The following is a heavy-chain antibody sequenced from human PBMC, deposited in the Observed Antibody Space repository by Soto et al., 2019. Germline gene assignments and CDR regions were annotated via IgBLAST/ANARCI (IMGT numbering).Heavy chain of an antibody. D-gene: IGHD2-15*01. CDR3: TVYGAGCCSVMNYPMDV. Sequence: PSETLSLTCTVSVDSISNYYWSWIRQPPGKGLEWIAYFSDSGSTNCNPSLKSRVTISVDTSKNQFSLNLSSVTAADTAVYYCTVYGAGCCSVMNYPMDVWGQGTTVTVFS. CDR1: VDSISNYY. J-gene: IGHJ6*02. V-gene: IGHV4-59*01. CDR2: FSDSGST.